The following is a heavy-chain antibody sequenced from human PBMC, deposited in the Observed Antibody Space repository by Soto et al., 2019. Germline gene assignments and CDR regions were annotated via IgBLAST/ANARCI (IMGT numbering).Heavy chain of an antibody. V-gene: IGHV3-9*01. Sequence: GGSLRLSCAASGFTFDDYAMHWVRQAPGKGLEWVSGISWNSGSIGYADSVKDRFTISRDNAKNSLYLQMNSLRAEDTALYYCAKGQGGGYYFDYWGQGTLVTVSS. D-gene: IGHD1-26*01. CDR2: ISWNSGSI. CDR1: GFTFDDYA. CDR3: AKGQGGGYYFDY. J-gene: IGHJ4*02.